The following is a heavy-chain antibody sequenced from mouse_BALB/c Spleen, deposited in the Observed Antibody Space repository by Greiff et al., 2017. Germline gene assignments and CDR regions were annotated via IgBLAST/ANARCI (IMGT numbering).Heavy chain of an antibody. V-gene: IGHV5-17*02. J-gene: IGHJ2*01. Sequence: DVMLVESGGGLVQPGGSRKLSCAASGFTFSSFGMHWVRQAPEKGLEWVAYISSGSSTIYYADTVKGRFTISRDNPKNTLFLQMTSLRSEDTAMYYCARERTLGWLRLDYWGQGTTLTVSS. CDR2: ISSGSSTI. CDR3: ARERTLGWLRLDY. CDR1: GFTFSSFG. D-gene: IGHD2-2*01.